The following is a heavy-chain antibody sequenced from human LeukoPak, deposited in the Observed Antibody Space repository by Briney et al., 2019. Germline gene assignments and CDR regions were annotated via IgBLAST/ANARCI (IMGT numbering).Heavy chain of an antibody. CDR2: IYHSGSA. CDR3: ARAGVDIAATIPDAFDI. V-gene: IGHV4-59*01. CDR1: DGPTSSCY. D-gene: IGHD5-12*01. J-gene: IGHJ3*02. Sequence: PSETLSLTCSVTDGPTSSCYWRGTPHPPVTRLHWTGYIYHSGSANDNPSLKSRVTISVDTSKIQLSLKLSSVTAADTAVYYCARAGVDIAATIPDAFDIWGQGTMVTVSS.